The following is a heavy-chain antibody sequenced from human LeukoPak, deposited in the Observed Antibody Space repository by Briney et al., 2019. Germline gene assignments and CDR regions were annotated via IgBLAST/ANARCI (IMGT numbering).Heavy chain of an antibody. CDR3: ATQKWELLFDY. Sequence: PSETLSLTCTVSGGSISSSSYYWGWIRQPPGKGLEWIGSIYYSGSTYYNPYLKSRVTISVDTSKNQFSLKLSSVTAADTAVYYCATQKWELLFDYWGQGTLVTVSS. J-gene: IGHJ4*02. CDR2: IYYSGST. D-gene: IGHD1-26*01. CDR1: GGSISSSSYY. V-gene: IGHV4-39*01.